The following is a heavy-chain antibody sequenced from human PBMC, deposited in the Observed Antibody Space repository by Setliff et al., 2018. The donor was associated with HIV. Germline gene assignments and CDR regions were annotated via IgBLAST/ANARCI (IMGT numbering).Heavy chain of an antibody. V-gene: IGHV4-39*01. CDR2: IYYSGST. CDR1: GGSISSSSYY. J-gene: IGHJ4*02. D-gene: IGHD3-16*01. CDR3: ARARGSTLYINTFDS. Sequence: SETLSLTCTVSGGSISSSSYYWGWIRQPPGKGLEWIGSIYYSGSTYYNPSLKSRVTISVDTSKNQFSLKLGSVTAADTAVYHCARARGSTLYINTFDSWGQGTLVTVSS.